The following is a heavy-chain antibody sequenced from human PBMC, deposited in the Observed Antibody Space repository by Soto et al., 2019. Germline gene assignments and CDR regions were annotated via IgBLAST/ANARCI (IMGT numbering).Heavy chain of an antibody. J-gene: IGHJ5*02. V-gene: IGHV1-69*02. D-gene: IGHD3-3*01. CDR1: GGTFSSYT. Sequence: SVKVSCKASGGTFSSYTISWVRQAPGQGLEWMGRIIPILGIANYAQKFQGRVTITADKSTSTAYMELSSLRSEDTAVYYCARVFWSGYPNWFDPWGQGTLVTVSS. CDR3: ARVFWSGYPNWFDP. CDR2: IIPILGIA.